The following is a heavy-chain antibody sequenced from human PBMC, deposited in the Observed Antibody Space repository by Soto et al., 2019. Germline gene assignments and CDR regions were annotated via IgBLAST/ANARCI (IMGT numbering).Heavy chain of an antibody. J-gene: IGHJ4*02. D-gene: IGHD3-9*01. CDR3: ARLRTSYDILTASTPHYLDY. CDR2: IYYSGSA. Sequence: SETLSLTCTVPGGSISSYYWSWIRQPPGKGLESIGYIYYSGSANYNPSLKSRVTMSVDTSKNQFSLKLSSVTAADTAVYFCARLRTSYDILTASTPHYLDYWGQGTLVTVSS. V-gene: IGHV4-59*08. CDR1: GGSISSYY.